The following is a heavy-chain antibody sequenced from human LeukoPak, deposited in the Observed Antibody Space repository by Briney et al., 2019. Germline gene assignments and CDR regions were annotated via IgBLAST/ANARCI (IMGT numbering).Heavy chain of an antibody. V-gene: IGHV3-23*01. CDR2: IRGSGDNT. D-gene: IGHD6-19*01. CDR1: GFTFTSCT. Sequence: GGSLRLSCAASGFTFTSCTMSWVRQAPGKGLEWISDIRGSGDNTYYADSVKGRFTISRDNAKNTLYLQMNSLRAEDTAVYYCAGGWFALDYWGQGTLVTVSS. J-gene: IGHJ4*02. CDR3: AGGWFALDY.